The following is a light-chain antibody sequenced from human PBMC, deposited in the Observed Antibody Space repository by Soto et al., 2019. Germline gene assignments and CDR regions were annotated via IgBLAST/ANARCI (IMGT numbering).Light chain of an antibody. V-gene: IGKV3-11*01. CDR3: QQRSNWPST. CDR2: DAS. J-gene: IGKJ2*01. Sequence: EIVLTQSPGTLSLSPGERATLSCRASQSVSSSLAWYQQKPGQAPRLLIFDASNRATGVPVRFSGSGSGTDFTLTISSLEPEDFAVYHCQQRSNWPSTFGQGTKLEIK. CDR1: QSVSSS.